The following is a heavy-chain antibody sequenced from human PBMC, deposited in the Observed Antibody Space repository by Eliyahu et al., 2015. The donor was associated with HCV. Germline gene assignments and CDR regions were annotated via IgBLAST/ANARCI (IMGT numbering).Heavy chain of an antibody. Sequence: EVQLVESGGGLVKPGGSLRLSCAASGFTFSSYSMNWVRQAPGKGLGWVSSISSSSSYIYYADSVKGRFTISRDNAKNSLYLQMNSLRAEDTAVYYCARDRQYQLLVEGYYYYYYGMDVWGQGTTVTVSS. D-gene: IGHD2-2*01. V-gene: IGHV3-21*01. CDR3: ARDRQYQLLVEGYYYYYYGMDV. J-gene: IGHJ6*02. CDR1: GFTFSSYS. CDR2: ISSSSSYI.